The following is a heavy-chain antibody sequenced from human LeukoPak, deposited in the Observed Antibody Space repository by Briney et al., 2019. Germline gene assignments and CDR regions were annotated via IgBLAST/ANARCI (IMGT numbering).Heavy chain of an antibody. D-gene: IGHD4/OR15-4a*01. Sequence: GGSRRLSCAASGFTFSNYAMTWVGQAPGKGLEWVSVISGSGGATYYADSVKGRCTISRDNSKNTLYLQMNSLRAEDTAVYYCAKDPRYGEVYWGRGTLVTVSS. J-gene: IGHJ4*02. CDR3: AKDPRYGEVY. CDR1: GFTFSNYA. V-gene: IGHV3-23*01. CDR2: ISGSGGAT.